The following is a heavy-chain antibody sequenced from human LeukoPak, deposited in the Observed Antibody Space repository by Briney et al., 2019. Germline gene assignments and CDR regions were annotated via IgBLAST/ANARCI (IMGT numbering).Heavy chain of an antibody. CDR3: AADRVSAAAGKGPYGMDV. J-gene: IGHJ6*02. D-gene: IGHD6-13*01. CDR1: GFTFTSSA. CDR2: IVVGSGNT. V-gene: IGHV1-58*01. Sequence: ASVTVSCKASGFTFTSSAVQWVRQARGQRLEWIGWIVVGSGNTNYAQKFQERVTITRDMSTSTAYMELSSLRSEDTAVYYCAADRVSAAAGKGPYGMDVWGQGATVTVSS.